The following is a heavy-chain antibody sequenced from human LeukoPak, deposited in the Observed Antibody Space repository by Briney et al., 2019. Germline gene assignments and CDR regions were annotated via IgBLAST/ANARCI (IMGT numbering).Heavy chain of an antibody. CDR2: ISYDGSNK. D-gene: IGHD6-6*01. Sequence: PGGSLRLSCAASGFTFSSYGMHWVRQAPGKGLEWVAVISYDGSNKYYADSVKGRFTISRDNSKNTLYLQMNSLRAEDTAVYYCAKDRVAARHKPYYFDYWGQGTLVTVSS. J-gene: IGHJ4*02. CDR1: GFTFSSYG. V-gene: IGHV3-30*18. CDR3: AKDRVAARHKPYYFDY.